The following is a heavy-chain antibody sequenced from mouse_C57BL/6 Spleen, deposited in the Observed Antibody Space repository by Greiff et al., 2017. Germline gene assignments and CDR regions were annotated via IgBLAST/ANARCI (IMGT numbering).Heavy chain of an antibody. D-gene: IGHD1-1*01. J-gene: IGHJ3*01. Sequence: EVKLMESGGGLVKPGGSLKLSCAASGFTFSSYAMSWVRQTPEKRLEWVATISDGGSYTYYPDNVKGRFTISRDNAKNNLYLQMGHLKSEDTAMYYCAREGGSTPFAYWGQGTLVTVSA. CDR1: GFTFSSYA. CDR2: ISDGGSYT. CDR3: AREGGSTPFAY. V-gene: IGHV5-4*01.